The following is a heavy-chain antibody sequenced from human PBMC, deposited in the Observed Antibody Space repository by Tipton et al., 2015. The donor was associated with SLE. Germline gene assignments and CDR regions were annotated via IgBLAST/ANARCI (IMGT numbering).Heavy chain of an antibody. J-gene: IGHJ4*02. V-gene: IGHV4-39*01. D-gene: IGHD5-24*01. CDR1: GDSMNSDAYK. CDR2: VDYYGST. Sequence: TLSLTCTASGDSMNSDAYKWGWIRQPPGKGLEWLGTVDYYGSTSYNASLMSRLTISVDTSKNQFFLKLTSVVAADTAVYYCARRWLQSYFDYWGQGTLVTVSS. CDR3: ARRWLQSYFDY.